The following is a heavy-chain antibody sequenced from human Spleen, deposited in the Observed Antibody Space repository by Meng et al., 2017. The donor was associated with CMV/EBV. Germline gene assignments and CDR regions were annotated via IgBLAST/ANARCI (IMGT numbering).Heavy chain of an antibody. V-gene: IGHV3-7*01. D-gene: IGHD2/OR15-2a*01. Sequence: GGSLRLSCTASGYVFSRTWMAWVRQAAGEGLEWVANINQDGSDKYLLDSVKGRFTISRDNAKNSLYLQMKSLTVADTAIYYRVKIYGGYDSWGQGVLVTVSS. J-gene: IGHJ4*02. CDR3: VKIYGGYDS. CDR1: GYVFSRTW. CDR2: INQDGSDK.